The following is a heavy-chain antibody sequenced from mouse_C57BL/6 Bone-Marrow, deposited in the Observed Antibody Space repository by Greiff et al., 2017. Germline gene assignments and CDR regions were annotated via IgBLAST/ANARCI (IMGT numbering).Heavy chain of an antibody. CDR2: IYPGSGST. D-gene: IGHD2-4*01. V-gene: IGHV1-55*01. Sequence: QVQLQQPGAELVKPGASVKMSCKASGYTFTSYWITWVKQRPGQGLEWIGDIYPGSGSTNYNEKFKSKATLTVDTSSSTAYMQLSSLTSEDSAVYYCARSYDYDGAWFAYWGQETLVTVSA. J-gene: IGHJ3*01. CDR3: ARSYDYDGAWFAY. CDR1: GYTFTSYW.